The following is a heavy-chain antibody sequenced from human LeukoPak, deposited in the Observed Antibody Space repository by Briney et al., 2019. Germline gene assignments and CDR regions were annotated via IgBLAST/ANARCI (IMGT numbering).Heavy chain of an antibody. D-gene: IGHD3-10*01. CDR1: GGSISSYY. Sequence: PSETLSLTCTVSGGSISSYYWSWIRQPPGKGLEWIGYIYYSGSTNYNPSLKSRVTISVDTSKNQFSLKLSSVTAADTAVYYCARSGRFGDPTLDYWGQGTLVTVSS. V-gene: IGHV4-59*12. CDR2: IYYSGST. CDR3: ARSGRFGDPTLDY. J-gene: IGHJ4*02.